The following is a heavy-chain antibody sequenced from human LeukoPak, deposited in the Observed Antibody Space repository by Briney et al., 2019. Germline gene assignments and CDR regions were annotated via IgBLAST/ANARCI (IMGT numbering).Heavy chain of an antibody. CDR1: GGSISSGGYS. V-gene: IGHV4-30-2*01. D-gene: IGHD3-3*01. CDR3: ARGAYYDFWSGYFQGYNWFDP. Sequence: SETLSLTCAVSGGSISSGGYSWSWLRQPPGRGLEWIGYIYHSGSTYYNPSLKSRVTISVDRSKNQFSLKLSSVTAADTAVYYCARGAYYDFWSGYFQGYNWFDPWGKGTLVTVSS. J-gene: IGHJ5*02. CDR2: IYHSGST.